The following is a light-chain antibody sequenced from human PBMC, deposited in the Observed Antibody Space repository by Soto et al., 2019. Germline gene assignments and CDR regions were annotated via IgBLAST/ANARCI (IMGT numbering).Light chain of an antibody. V-gene: IGLV2-8*01. CDR1: SSDVGGCKF. CDR2: EVN. Sequence: QSALTQPPSASGSPGQSVTISCTGTSSDVGGCKFVSWYQQRPGKAPKPMIYEVNKRPSGVPDRFSGSKSGNTASLTVSGLQPEDEADYHCSSCGGSNNPYVFGTGTKVTVL. CDR3: SSCGGSNNPYV. J-gene: IGLJ1*01.